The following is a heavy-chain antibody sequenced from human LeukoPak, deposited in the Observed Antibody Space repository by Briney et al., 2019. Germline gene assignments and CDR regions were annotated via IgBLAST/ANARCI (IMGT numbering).Heavy chain of an antibody. CDR3: EHDYYGSGSYFDY. Sequence: PGGSLRLSCAASGFTFSSYGMHWVRQAPGKGLEWVAFIRYDGSNKYYADSVKGRFTISRDNSKNTLYLQMNSLRAEDTAVYYCEHDYYGSGSYFDYWGQGTLVTVSS. J-gene: IGHJ4*02. CDR2: IRYDGSNK. CDR1: GFTFSSYG. V-gene: IGHV3-30*02. D-gene: IGHD3-10*01.